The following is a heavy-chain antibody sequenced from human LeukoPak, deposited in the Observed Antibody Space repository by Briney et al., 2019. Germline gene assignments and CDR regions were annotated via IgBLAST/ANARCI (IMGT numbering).Heavy chain of an antibody. Sequence: ASVKVSCKASGGTFSSYAISWVRQAPGQGLEWMGGIIPIFGTANYAQKFQGRVTITADESTSTAYMELSSLRSEDTAVYYCARSRGGYGSGSYNGMDVWGQGTTVNVSS. J-gene: IGHJ6*02. CDR1: GGTFSSYA. CDR3: ARSRGGYGSGSYNGMDV. D-gene: IGHD3-10*01. CDR2: IIPIFGTA. V-gene: IGHV1-69*13.